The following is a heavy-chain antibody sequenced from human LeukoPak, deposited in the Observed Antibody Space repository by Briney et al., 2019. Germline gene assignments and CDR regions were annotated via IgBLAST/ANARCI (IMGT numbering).Heavy chain of an antibody. CDR2: IYHSGST. J-gene: IGHJ5*02. Sequence: SKTLSLTCTVSGGSISSYYWSWIRQPPGKGLEWIGYIYHSGSTNYNPSLKSRATISVDTSKNQFSLKLSSVTAADTAVYYCAIHAGDVSGSFNWFDPWGEGTLVTVSS. CDR3: AIHAGDVSGSFNWFDP. D-gene: IGHD3-22*01. CDR1: GGSISSYY. V-gene: IGHV4-59*08.